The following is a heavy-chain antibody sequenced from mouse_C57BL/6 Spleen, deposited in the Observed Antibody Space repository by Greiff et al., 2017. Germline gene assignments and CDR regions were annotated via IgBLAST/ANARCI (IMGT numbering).Heavy chain of an antibody. CDR2: IYPRSGNT. V-gene: IGHV1-81*01. J-gene: IGHJ1*03. CDR3: ARGGYDLYWYFDV. CDR1: GYTFTSYG. Sequence: VQLQQSGAELARPGASVKLSCKASGYTFTSYGISWVKQRTGQGLEWIGEIYPRSGNTYYNEKFKGKATLTADKSSSTAYMELRSLTSEDSAVYFCARGGYDLYWYFDVWGTGTTVTVAS. D-gene: IGHD2-2*01.